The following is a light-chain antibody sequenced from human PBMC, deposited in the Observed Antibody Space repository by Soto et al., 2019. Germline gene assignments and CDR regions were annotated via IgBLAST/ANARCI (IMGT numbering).Light chain of an antibody. J-gene: IGKJ4*01. CDR3: QQGYSTLT. Sequence: DIQMTQSPSTLSASVGDRVTITCRASQSISRWLAWHQQKPGKAPKLLIYDASSLENGVPSRFSGSGSGTEFTLTISSLQPDDFAIYYCQQGYSTLTFGGGTKVEIK. V-gene: IGKV1-5*01. CDR2: DAS. CDR1: QSISRW.